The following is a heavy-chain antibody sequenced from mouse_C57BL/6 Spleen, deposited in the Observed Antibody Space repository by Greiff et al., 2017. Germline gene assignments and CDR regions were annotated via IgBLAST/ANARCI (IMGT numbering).Heavy chain of an antibody. CDR2: IYPYNGVS. D-gene: IGHD2-5*01. CDR3: ARRNYSNPFAY. V-gene: IGHV1-31*01. Sequence: EVQVVESGPELVKPGASVKISCKASGYSFTGYYMHWVKQSHGNILDWIGYIYPYNGVSSYNQKFKGKATLTVDKSSSTAYMELRSLTSEDSAVYYCARRNYSNPFAYWGQGTLVTVSA. CDR1: GYSFTGYY. J-gene: IGHJ3*01.